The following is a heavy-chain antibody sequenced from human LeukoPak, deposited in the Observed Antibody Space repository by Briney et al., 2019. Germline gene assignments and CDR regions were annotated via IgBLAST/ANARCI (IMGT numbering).Heavy chain of an antibody. CDR1: GGSIDTYY. V-gene: IGHV4-59*12. Sequence: ASETLSLTCTVSGGSIDTYYWSWLRQPPGKRLEWIGYIYYSGTTDYSPSLKSRVTMSVDTSKNQFSLKLSSVTAADTAVYYCARGRWLQLRRYFDYWGQGTLVTVSS. J-gene: IGHJ4*02. D-gene: IGHD5-24*01. CDR3: ARGRWLQLRRYFDY. CDR2: IYYSGTT.